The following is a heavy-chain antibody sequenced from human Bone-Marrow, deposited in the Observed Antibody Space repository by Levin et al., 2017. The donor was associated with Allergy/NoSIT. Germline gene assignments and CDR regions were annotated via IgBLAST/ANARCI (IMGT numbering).Heavy chain of an antibody. V-gene: IGHV3-23*01. CDR1: GFSFSSHT. Sequence: PGGSLRLSCAASGFSFSSHTMNWVRQAPGKGLEWVSSISGTSERTYYADSVKGRFTISRDKSESTVSLQMDSLRADDTAVYYCTKDYYYDFWIGSNFDCWGQGTLVTVSS. D-gene: IGHD3-3*01. CDR2: ISGTSERT. CDR3: TKDYYYDFWIGSNFDC. J-gene: IGHJ4*02.